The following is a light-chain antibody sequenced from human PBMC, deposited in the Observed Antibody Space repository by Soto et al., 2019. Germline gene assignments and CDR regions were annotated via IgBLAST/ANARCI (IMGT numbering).Light chain of an antibody. CDR1: QSLVYSDGKTY. Sequence: EVVMTQSPLSLPVTLAQPASISCRSSQSLVYSDGKTYLNWFQQRPGQSPRRLIYNVSNRDSGVPDRFSGSGSGTDFTLKISRVEAEDVGVYYCMQGTHWPPITFGQGTRLAIK. V-gene: IGKV2-30*01. CDR2: NVS. J-gene: IGKJ5*01. CDR3: MQGTHWPPIT.